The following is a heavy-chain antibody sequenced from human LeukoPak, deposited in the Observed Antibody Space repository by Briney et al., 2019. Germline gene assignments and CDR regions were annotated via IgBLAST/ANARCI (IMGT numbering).Heavy chain of an antibody. V-gene: IGHV5-51*01. CDR1: GYSFTSYW. Sequence: GESLKISCKGSGYSFTSYWIGWVRHMPGKGLEWMGIIYPGDSDTRYSPSFQGQVTISADKSISTAYLQWSSLKASDTAMYYCARSYCSSTSCEDYYYYYGMDVWGQGTTVTVSS. D-gene: IGHD2-2*01. J-gene: IGHJ6*02. CDR2: IYPGDSDT. CDR3: ARSYCSSTSCEDYYYYYGMDV.